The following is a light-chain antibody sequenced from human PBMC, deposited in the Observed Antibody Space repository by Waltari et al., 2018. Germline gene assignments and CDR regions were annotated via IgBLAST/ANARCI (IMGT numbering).Light chain of an antibody. CDR2: ANR. J-gene: IGLJ2*01. CDR1: SSTLGSSYA. Sequence: QSVLTQPPPGQRVTISCPGSSSTLGSSYAVPWYQQLPGTAPKLLIYANRNRPSGVPDRFSGSKSGSSASLAITGLRAGDDADYYCQSFDNSLGVAVFGGGTKLTVL. CDR3: QSFDNSLGVAV. V-gene: IGLV1-40*01.